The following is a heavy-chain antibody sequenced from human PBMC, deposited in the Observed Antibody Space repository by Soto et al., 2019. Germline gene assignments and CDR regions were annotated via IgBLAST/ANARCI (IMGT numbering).Heavy chain of an antibody. J-gene: IGHJ6*02. CDR3: ARDLAVHVVYYYGMDV. V-gene: IGHV3-33*01. CDR1: GFTFSSYG. Sequence: SLRLSCAASGFTFSSYGMHWVRQAPGKGLEWVAVIWYDGSNKYYADSVKGRFTISRDNSKNTLYLQMNSLRAEDTAVYYCARDLAVHVVYYYGMDVWGQGTTVTVSS. CDR2: IWYDGSNK. D-gene: IGHD1-1*01.